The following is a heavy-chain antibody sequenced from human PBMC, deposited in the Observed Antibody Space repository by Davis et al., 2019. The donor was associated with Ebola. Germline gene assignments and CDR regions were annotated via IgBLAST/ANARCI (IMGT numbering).Heavy chain of an antibody. Sequence: PGGSLRLSCAASGFTFSSYAMNWVRQAPGKGLEWVSSISSSSSYIYYADSVKGRFTISRDNAKNSLYLQMNSLRAEDTAVYYCAGVEVGTIVGATNYWGQGTLVTVSS. D-gene: IGHD1-26*01. CDR1: GFTFSSYA. CDR3: AGVEVGTIVGATNY. J-gene: IGHJ4*02. CDR2: ISSSSSYI. V-gene: IGHV3-21*01.